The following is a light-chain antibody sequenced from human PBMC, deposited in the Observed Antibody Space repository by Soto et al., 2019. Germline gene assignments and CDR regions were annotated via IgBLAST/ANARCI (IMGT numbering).Light chain of an antibody. CDR1: QSVSSN. Sequence: EKVMTQSPATLSVSPGERATLSCRASQSVSSNLAWYQQTPGQAPRLLIYDASTRATGVPARFTGSGSGTEFTLTISSLQSEDFAVYYCQQYHDWPPEGTFGQGTKVEI. CDR3: QQYHDWPPEGT. CDR2: DAS. V-gene: IGKV3-15*01. J-gene: IGKJ1*01.